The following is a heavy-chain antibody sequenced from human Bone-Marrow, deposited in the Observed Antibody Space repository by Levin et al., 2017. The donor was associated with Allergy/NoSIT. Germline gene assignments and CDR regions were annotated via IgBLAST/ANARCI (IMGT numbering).Heavy chain of an antibody. CDR2: IYSDDST. V-gene: IGHV3-53*01. J-gene: IGHJ4*02. D-gene: IGHD3-10*01. CDR3: AREAGAAFDY. CDR1: GLTVSNKY. Sequence: GGSLRLSCAASGLTVSNKYMNWVRQAPGKGLEWVSVIYSDDSTYYADSVKGRFTISRDNSKNTVYLQMNSLRAEDTAVYYCAREAGAAFDYWGQGTLVTVSS.